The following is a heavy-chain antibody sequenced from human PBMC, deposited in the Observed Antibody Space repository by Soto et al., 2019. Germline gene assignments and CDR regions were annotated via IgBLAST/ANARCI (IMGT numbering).Heavy chain of an antibody. D-gene: IGHD3-9*01. CDR1: GFSLNNPMMG. CDR2: IFSSDET. V-gene: IGHV2-26*01. CDR3: SRRRGDLLKIDP. J-gene: IGHJ5*02. Sequence: QVTLKESGPVLLKPTETLTLTCTVSGFSLNNPMMGVTWIRQPPGKALEWLAHIFSSDETSYSTSLKNRLTIPQDTANSQAVLTLTNVDPLETATYFCSRRRGDLLKIDPWGQGTLVTVSS.